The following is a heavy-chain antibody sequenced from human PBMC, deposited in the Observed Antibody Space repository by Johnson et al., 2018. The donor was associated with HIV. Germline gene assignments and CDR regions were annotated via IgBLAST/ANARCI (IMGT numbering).Heavy chain of an antibody. V-gene: IGHV3-66*01. Sequence: VQLVESGGGLVKPGGSLRLSCAASGFTFSNAWMSWVRQAPGTGLEWVSVFYSGGSPYYADPVKGRFTTPRDISKNTLDLHMNSLRAEDTAVYYWARAPQTYNGNYMMAFVMWGQGTMVTVSP. D-gene: IGHD1-7*01. J-gene: IGHJ3*02. CDR3: ARAPQTYNGNYMMAFVM. CDR2: FYSGGSP. CDR1: GFTFSNAW.